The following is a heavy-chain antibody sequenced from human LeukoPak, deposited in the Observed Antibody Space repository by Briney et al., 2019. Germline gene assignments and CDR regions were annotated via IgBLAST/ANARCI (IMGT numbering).Heavy chain of an antibody. D-gene: IGHD2/OR15-2a*01. V-gene: IGHV4-59*01. CDR3: AREQKVGNTGYYFDY. Sequence: SETLSLTCTVSGGSTSNYYWSWIRQPPGKGLEWIGHIYYSGSTNYNPSLKTRVTLSLDTSKNQFSLKLSPVTAADTAVYYCAREQKVGNTGYYFDYWGQGTLVTVSS. J-gene: IGHJ4*02. CDR2: IYYSGST. CDR1: GGSTSNYY.